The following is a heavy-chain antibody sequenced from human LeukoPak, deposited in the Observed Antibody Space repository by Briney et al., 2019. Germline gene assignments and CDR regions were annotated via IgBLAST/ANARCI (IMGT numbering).Heavy chain of an antibody. CDR3: ARRRDYYYASGSIDY. CDR2: IDPSDSYT. CDR1: GDSFINHY. Sequence: GESLKISCKGSGDSFINHYINRVRQMPGKGLEWMGRIDPSDSYTNYSPSFQGHVTISADKSIGTAYLQWSSLKASDTAMYYCARRRDYYYASGSIDYWGQGTLVAVSS. D-gene: IGHD3-10*01. V-gene: IGHV5-10-1*01. J-gene: IGHJ4*02.